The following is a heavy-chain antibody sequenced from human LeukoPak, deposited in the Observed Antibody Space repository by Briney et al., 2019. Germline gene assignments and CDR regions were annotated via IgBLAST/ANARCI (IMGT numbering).Heavy chain of an antibody. CDR3: ARELAVPATGN. J-gene: IGHJ4*02. Sequence: GGTLRLSCAASGFTFTTYGMNWVRQPPGKGLEWVSGITPTGSTTYYADSVKGRFAISRDNSKNTVYLQLNSLRAEDTAVYYCARELAVPATGNWGQGTLVTVSS. D-gene: IGHD2-15*01. CDR2: ITPTGSTT. CDR1: GFTFTTYG. V-gene: IGHV3-23*01.